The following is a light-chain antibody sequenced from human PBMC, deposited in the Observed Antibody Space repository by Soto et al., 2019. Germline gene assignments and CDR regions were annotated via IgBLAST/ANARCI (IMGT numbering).Light chain of an antibody. J-gene: IGKJ1*01. CDR2: LAS. CDR3: QQYYSTPRT. Sequence: DIVMTQSPDSLAVSLGERATINCKSSQSVLYSSNNKNYLAWYQQKPGQPPKLLIYLASTRESGVPDRFSGSGSGKDFTLTISSLQAEDVAVYYCQQYYSTPRTFGQGTKVEIK. CDR1: QSVLYSSNNKNY. V-gene: IGKV4-1*01.